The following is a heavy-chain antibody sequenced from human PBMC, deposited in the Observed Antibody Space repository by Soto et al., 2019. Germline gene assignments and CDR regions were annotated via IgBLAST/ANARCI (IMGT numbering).Heavy chain of an antibody. V-gene: IGHV1-69*01. CDR1: GGTFDNFI. J-gene: IGHJ6*02. D-gene: IGHD2-15*01. CDR2: IVPMLGTP. CDR3: AGNGTCSASLSPFSGIDV. Sequence: QVQRVQSGAEVKEPGSSVRVSCKASGGTFDNFIMNWVRQTPGQGLEWMGGIVPMLGTPTYAEKFKGRVTSSATGLMCTLSVEGTILRSDVTVIYYCAGNGTCSASLSPFSGIDVWGQWTTVTVPS.